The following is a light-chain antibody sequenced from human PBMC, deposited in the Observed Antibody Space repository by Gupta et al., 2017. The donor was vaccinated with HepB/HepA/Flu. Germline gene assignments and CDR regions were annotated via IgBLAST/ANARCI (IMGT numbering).Light chain of an antibody. CDR2: AAS. J-gene: IGKJ1*01. Sequence: DIQITQSPSSLPASVGDRVTITCRASQSIRSYLNWYQQKPGKAPKLLIYAASSLQGGVPSRFSGSGSGTDFTLTISSLRPEDFATYYCQQTYNTPWTFGQGTKVEI. CDR3: QQTYNTPWT. CDR1: QSIRSY. V-gene: IGKV1-39*01.